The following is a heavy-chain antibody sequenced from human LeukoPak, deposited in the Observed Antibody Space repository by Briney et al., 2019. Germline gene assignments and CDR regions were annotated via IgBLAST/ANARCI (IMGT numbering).Heavy chain of an antibody. J-gene: IGHJ4*02. CDR3: ARVLSGVVVPPTRGDYFDS. V-gene: IGHV4-34*01. CDR1: VGSFSGYY. CDR2: INHSGRT. Sequence: SETLSLTCAVYVGSFSGYYWSWIRQPPGKWLEWLGEINHSGRTNYNPSLKSRVTISVDTSKNQFSLKVTSVTAADTAVYYCARVLSGVVVPPTRGDYFDSWGQGTVVTVSS. D-gene: IGHD2-2*01.